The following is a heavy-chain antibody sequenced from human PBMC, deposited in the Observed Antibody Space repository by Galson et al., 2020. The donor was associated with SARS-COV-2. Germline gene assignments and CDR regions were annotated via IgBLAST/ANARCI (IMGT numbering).Heavy chain of an antibody. J-gene: IGHJ3*02. D-gene: IGHD1-26*01. V-gene: IGHV1-2*02. CDR2: INPNSGGT. Sequence: ASVKVSCKASGYTFTGYYMHWVRQAPGQGLEWMGWINPNSGGTNYAQKFQGRVTMTRDTSISTAYMELSRLRSDDTAVYYCARWSEFYYAFDIWGQGTMVTVSS. CDR1: GYTFTGYY. CDR3: ARWSEFYYAFDI.